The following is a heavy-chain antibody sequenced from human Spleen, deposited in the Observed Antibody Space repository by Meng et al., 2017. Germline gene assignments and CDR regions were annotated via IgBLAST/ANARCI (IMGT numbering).Heavy chain of an antibody. V-gene: IGHV1-2*06. CDR3: ARDEDISAAGKLFGDY. Sequence: GQVGLSGAEVENPGASVKVSCKPSGYNFPDYYIPWVRRAPGQGLEWMGRINPKSGDTHYAQKFQARVTMTGDTSISTAYMELSGLRSDDTAMYYCARDEDISAAGKLFGDYWGQGTLVTVSS. CDR2: INPKSGDT. CDR1: GYNFPDYY. D-gene: IGHD6-25*01. J-gene: IGHJ4*02.